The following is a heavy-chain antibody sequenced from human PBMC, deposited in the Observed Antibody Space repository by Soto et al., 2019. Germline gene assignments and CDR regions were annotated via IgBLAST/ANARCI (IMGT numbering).Heavy chain of an antibody. V-gene: IGHV1-69*01. CDR1: GGTFSSYA. D-gene: IGHD6-19*01. CDR3: ARRRIFGYSSGWFYGMDV. CDR2: IISIFGTA. Sequence: QVQLVQSGAEVKKPGSSVKVSCKASGGTFSSYAISWVRQAPGQGLEWMGGIISIFGTANYAQKFQGRVTITADESTSTAYMELSSLRSEDTAVYYCARRRIFGYSSGWFYGMDVWGQGTTVTVSS. J-gene: IGHJ6*02.